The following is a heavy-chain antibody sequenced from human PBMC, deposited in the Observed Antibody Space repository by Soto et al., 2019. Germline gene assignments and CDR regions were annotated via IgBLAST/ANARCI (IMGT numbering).Heavy chain of an antibody. CDR2: MSPGGNSQ. Sequence: GGSLRLSCAAPGFNFNIHALHWIRQAPGEGLEWVAVMSPGGNSQYYADAVKGRFTISRDTSKSTLYLQMTSLRPEDTAVYYCASGAAFYYDTSRYWGQGTLVTVSS. CDR3: ASGAAFYYDTSRY. CDR1: GFNFNIHA. D-gene: IGHD3-22*01. V-gene: IGHV3-30-3*01. J-gene: IGHJ4*02.